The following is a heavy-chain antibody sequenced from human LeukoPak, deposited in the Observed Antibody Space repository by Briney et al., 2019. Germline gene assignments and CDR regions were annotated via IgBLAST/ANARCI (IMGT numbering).Heavy chain of an antibody. J-gene: IGHJ5*02. Sequence: RAGGSLRLSCAVSGFTFSRYSMNWVRQAPGKGLEWVSSISSSGSYIYYADSVKGRFTIFRDNAKNSLYLQMNSLRAEDTAVYYCAKDYSKTSYYGSGTYYRPNWFDPWGQGTLVTVSS. CDR1: GFTFSRYS. CDR2: ISSSGSYI. D-gene: IGHD3-10*01. CDR3: AKDYSKTSYYGSGTYYRPNWFDP. V-gene: IGHV3-21*01.